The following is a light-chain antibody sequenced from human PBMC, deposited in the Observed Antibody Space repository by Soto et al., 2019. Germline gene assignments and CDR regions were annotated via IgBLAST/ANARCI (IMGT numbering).Light chain of an antibody. CDR3: SSYSNAITLIV. CDR2: EVT. Sequence: QSVLTQPASVSGSPGQSITISCTGTSSDIGSYRYVSWYQQHPGRAPKLIISEVTHRPSGVSDRFSGSKSGNTASLTIPGLQTEDEAYYYCSSYSNAITLIVFGSGTKVTVL. J-gene: IGLJ1*01. CDR1: SSDIGSYRY. V-gene: IGLV2-14*01.